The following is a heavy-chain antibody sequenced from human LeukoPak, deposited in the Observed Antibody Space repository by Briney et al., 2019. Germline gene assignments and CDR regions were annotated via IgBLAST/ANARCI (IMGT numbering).Heavy chain of an antibody. CDR2: IYSGGST. V-gene: IGHV3-53*01. CDR1: GFSVSNNY. CDR3: ARERVTTTSFDY. D-gene: IGHD2/OR15-2a*01. Sequence: PGGSLRLSCAASGFSVSNNYMIWVRQAPGKGLEWVSIIYSGGSTYYADSVKGRFTISRDNAKNSLYLQMNNLRVEDTAVYYCARERVTTTSFDYWGQGVLVTVSS. J-gene: IGHJ4*02.